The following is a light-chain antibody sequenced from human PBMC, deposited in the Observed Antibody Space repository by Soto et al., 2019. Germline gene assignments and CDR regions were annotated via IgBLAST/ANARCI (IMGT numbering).Light chain of an antibody. CDR2: EVN. V-gene: IGLV2-23*02. CDR3: CSYTNPDSVI. Sequence: QSVLTQPASVSGSPGQSISISCSGTSSDVGKYNAVSWYQQHPGKAPKFIIYEVNKRPSGVSDRFSGSKSGNTASLTISGLQADDEADYYCCSYTNPDSVIFGGGTKVTVL. CDR1: SSDVGKYNA. J-gene: IGLJ2*01.